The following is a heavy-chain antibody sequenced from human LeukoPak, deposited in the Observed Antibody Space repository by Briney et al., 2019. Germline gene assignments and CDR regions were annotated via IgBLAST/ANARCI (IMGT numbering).Heavy chain of an antibody. D-gene: IGHD5-24*01. J-gene: IGHJ3*02. Sequence: GESLKISCKGSGYSFVSYWIGWVRQMPGKGLEWMGIIYPGDSDTRYSPSFQGQVTMSADKSISIAYLQWSDLKASDTAMYYRARGAVELATTNAFDIWGQGTMVTVSS. CDR3: ARGAVELATTNAFDI. CDR2: IYPGDSDT. CDR1: GYSFVSYW. V-gene: IGHV5-51*01.